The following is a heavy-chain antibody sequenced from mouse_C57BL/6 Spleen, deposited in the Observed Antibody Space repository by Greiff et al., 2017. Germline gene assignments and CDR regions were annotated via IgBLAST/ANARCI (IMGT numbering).Heavy chain of an antibody. J-gene: IGHJ4*01. CDR2: ISSGGSYT. CDR3: ARQKDGNYAMDY. Sequence: EVQVVESGGDLVKPGGSLKLSCAASGFTFSSYGMSWVRQTPDKRLEWVATISSGGSYTYYPDSVKGRFTISRDNAKNTLYLQMSSLKSEDTAMYYCARQKDGNYAMDYWGQGTSVTVSS. V-gene: IGHV5-6*01. CDR1: GFTFSSYG. D-gene: IGHD2-1*01.